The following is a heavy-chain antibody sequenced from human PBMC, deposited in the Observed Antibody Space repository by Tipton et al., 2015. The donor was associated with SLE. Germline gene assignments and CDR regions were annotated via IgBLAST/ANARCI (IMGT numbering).Heavy chain of an antibody. CDR3: ATYNWNYDQFDY. CDR1: GYTFAGYY. Sequence: QLVQSGAEVKKPGASVKVSCLASGYTFAGYYMHWVRQAPGQGLEWMGWINPNSGGTNYAQKFRDRVTVTSDTCTSTAYMELSRLRSDDTAVYYCATYNWNYDQFDYWGQGTLVTVSS. V-gene: IGHV1-2*02. D-gene: IGHD1-7*01. CDR2: INPNSGGT. J-gene: IGHJ4*02.